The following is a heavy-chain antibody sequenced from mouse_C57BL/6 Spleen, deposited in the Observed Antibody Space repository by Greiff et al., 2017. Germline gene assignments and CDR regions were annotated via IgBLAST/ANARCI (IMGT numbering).Heavy chain of an antibody. CDR2: IHPNSGST. D-gene: IGHD6-5*01. V-gene: IGHV1-64*01. CDR3: ARGESLEDYFDY. J-gene: IGHJ2*01. Sequence: QVQLQQPGAELVKPGASVKLSCKASGYAFTSYWMHWVKQRPGQGLEWIGMIHPNSGSTNYNEKFKSKATLTVDKSSSTAYMQLSSLTSEDSAVYYCARGESLEDYFDYWGQGTTLTVSS. CDR1: GYAFTSYW.